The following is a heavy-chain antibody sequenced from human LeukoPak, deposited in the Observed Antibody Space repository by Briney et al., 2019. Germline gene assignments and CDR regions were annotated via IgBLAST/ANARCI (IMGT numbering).Heavy chain of an antibody. D-gene: IGHD5-18*01. V-gene: IGHV3-30*02. Sequence: GGSLRLSCAASGFTFSSYGMHWVRQAPGKGLEWVAFIRYDGSNKYYADSVKGRFTISRDNSKNTLYLQMNSLRAEDTAVYYCAKDLIATAIADDAFDIWGQGTMVTVSS. CDR2: IRYDGSNK. CDR3: AKDLIATAIADDAFDI. CDR1: GFTFSSYG. J-gene: IGHJ3*02.